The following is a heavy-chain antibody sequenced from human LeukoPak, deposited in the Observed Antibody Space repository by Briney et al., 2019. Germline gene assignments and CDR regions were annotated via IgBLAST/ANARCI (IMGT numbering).Heavy chain of an antibody. CDR1: GGSISSYY. V-gene: IGHV4-4*07. D-gene: IGHD4-17*01. Sequence: SETLSLTCTVSGGSISSYYWSWIRQPAGKGLEWIGRIYTSGSTNYNPSLKSRVTMSVDTSKNQFSLKLSSVTAADTAVYYCARVSGLYGDYVFDYWGQGTLVTVSS. CDR3: ARVSGLYGDYVFDY. CDR2: IYTSGST. J-gene: IGHJ4*02.